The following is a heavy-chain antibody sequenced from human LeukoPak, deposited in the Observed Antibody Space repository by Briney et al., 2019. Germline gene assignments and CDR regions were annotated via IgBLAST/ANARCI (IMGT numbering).Heavy chain of an antibody. J-gene: IGHJ4*02. V-gene: IGHV1-69*13. CDR2: IIPIFGTA. D-gene: IGHD3-3*01. CDR3: ARAGSSYDFWSGYYSVGLDY. CDR1: GGTFSSHA. Sequence: SVKVSCKASGGTFSSHAISWVRQAPGQGLELMGGIIPIFGTANYAQKFQGRVTITADESRTTAYMELSSLRSEDTAVYYCARAGSSYDFWSGYYSVGLDYWGQGTLVTVSS.